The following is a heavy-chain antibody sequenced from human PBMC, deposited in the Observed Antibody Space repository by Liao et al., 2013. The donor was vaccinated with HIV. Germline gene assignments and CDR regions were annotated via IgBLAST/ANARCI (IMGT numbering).Heavy chain of an antibody. J-gene: IGHJ4*02. D-gene: IGHD3-10*01. V-gene: IGHV4-34*01. CDR3: ARHRVRGVTHSDFDY. CDR1: GGSFSGYY. CDR2: IHHSGSP. Sequence: QVQLEQWGAGLLKPSETLALTCAVYGGSFSGYYWSWIRQPPREGGVEWIGEIHHSGSPYYNPSLKRRVTISVDTSKNQFSLNLRSVTAADTAVYYCARHRVRGVTHSDFDYWGQGTLVTVSS.